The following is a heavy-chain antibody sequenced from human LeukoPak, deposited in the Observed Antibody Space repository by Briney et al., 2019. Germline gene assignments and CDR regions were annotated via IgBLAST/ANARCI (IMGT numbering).Heavy chain of an antibody. CDR1: GGSISSYY. CDR3: ARDRRQQLGFDY. J-gene: IGHJ4*02. CDR2: IYYSGST. V-gene: IGHV4-59*01. D-gene: IGHD6-13*01. Sequence: SETLSPTCTVSGGSISSYYWSWIRQPPGKGLEWIGYIYYSGSTNYKPSLKRRVTISVDTSKNQFSLKLSSVTAADTAVYYCARDRRQQLGFDYWGQGTLVTVSS.